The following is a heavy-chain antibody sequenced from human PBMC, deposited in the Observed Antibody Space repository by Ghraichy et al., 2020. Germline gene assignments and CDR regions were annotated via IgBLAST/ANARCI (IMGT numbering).Heavy chain of an antibody. D-gene: IGHD2-15*01. CDR1: GGSISSGGYY. CDR3: ARGYCSGGSCYSYFDY. V-gene: IGHV4-31*03. Sequence: SETLSLTCTVSGGSISSGGYYWSWIRQHPGKGLEWIGYIYYSGSTYYNPSLKSRVTISVDTSKNQFSLKLSSVTAADTAVYYCARGYCSGGSCYSYFDYWGQGTLVTVSS. CDR2: IYYSGST. J-gene: IGHJ4*02.